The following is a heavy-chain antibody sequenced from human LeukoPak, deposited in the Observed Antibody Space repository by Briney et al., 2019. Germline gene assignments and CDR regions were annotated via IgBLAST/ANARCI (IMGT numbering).Heavy chain of an antibody. CDR1: GFTFSNYG. V-gene: IGHV3-30-3*02. Sequence: GTSLRLSCAASGFTFSNYGMHWVRQAPGKGLEWVAVISYDGSNKYYADSVKGRFTISRDNSKNTLYLQMNSLRPEDTAVYYCAKDPYSSSPYYFDYWGQGTLVTVSS. CDR2: ISYDGSNK. CDR3: AKDPYSSSPYYFDY. D-gene: IGHD6-6*01. J-gene: IGHJ4*02.